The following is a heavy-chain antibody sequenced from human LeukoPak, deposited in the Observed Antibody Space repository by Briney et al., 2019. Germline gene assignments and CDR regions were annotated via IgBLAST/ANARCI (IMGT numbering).Heavy chain of an antibody. D-gene: IGHD6-13*01. Sequence: GGSLRLSCAASGFTLSSYGMHWVRQAPGRGLEWVAFIRYDGSNKYYADSVKGRFTISRDNSKNTLYLQMNSLRVEDTAVYYCARGRYVTTRGGAAAGFLDYWGQGTLVTVST. CDR1: GFTLSSYG. CDR2: IRYDGSNK. V-gene: IGHV3-30*02. J-gene: IGHJ4*02. CDR3: ARGRYVTTRGGAAAGFLDY.